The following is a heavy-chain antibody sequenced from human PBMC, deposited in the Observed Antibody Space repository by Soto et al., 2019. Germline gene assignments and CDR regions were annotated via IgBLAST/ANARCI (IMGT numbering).Heavy chain of an antibody. V-gene: IGHV3-23*01. CDR2: IIGGNGDT. Sequence: GGSLRLSCAASGFTFRSYTMSLVRQAPGKGLEWVSSIIGGNGDTFYAASVTGRFTISRDISKSTLYLQMNGLRVEDTAIYYCAKDKEPDGVWDIDFWGHGTLVTVSS. J-gene: IGHJ4*01. CDR3: AKDKEPDGVWDIDF. CDR1: GFTFRSYT. D-gene: IGHD4-17*01.